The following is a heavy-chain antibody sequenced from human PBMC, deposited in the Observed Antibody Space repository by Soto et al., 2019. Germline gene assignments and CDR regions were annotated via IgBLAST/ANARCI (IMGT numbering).Heavy chain of an antibody. Sequence: EVRLVESGGGLVQPGGSLRLSCAASGFIFNTHWMNWVRQAPGKGLEWVANIKQDGSEKYYADSVKGRFTISRDNAKSSLYLQMNSLRAGDTAMYYCVRDWRYCSDGTCYSVLDYWGQGTLATVSS. CDR2: IKQDGSEK. D-gene: IGHD2-15*01. V-gene: IGHV3-7*03. J-gene: IGHJ4*02. CDR3: VRDWRYCSDGTCYSVLDY. CDR1: GFIFNTHW.